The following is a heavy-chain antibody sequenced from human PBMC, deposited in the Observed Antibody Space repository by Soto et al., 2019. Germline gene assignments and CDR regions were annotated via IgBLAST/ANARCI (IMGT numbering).Heavy chain of an antibody. CDR1: GYTFTTFG. CDR2: ISGYNGKT. Sequence: QVQLVQSGAEVKKPGASVKVSCKASGYTFTTFGVSWVRQAPGQGLEWMGWISGYNGKTNYAQNLQGRVTMTTDTSTSTVYMALRGLRSDDTAVYYCARDRWCAGSSCRFYLNAALDVWGQGTTVIVSS. D-gene: IGHD2-15*01. V-gene: IGHV1-18*01. J-gene: IGHJ6*02. CDR3: ARDRWCAGSSCRFYLNAALDV.